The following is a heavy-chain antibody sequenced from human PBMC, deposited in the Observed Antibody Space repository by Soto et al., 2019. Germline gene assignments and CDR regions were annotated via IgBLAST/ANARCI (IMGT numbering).Heavy chain of an antibody. Sequence: QVQLVESGGGVVQPGRSLRLSCAASGFSFSIYGMHWVRQAPGKGLQWVAAISYDGGERYYADSVKGRFTISRDNSNNTLYLQMNSLRAEDTAVYYCAKDAVSGSRRVPFNYYGMDVWGQGTTVTVSS. D-gene: IGHD3-10*01. J-gene: IGHJ6*02. CDR1: GFSFSIYG. CDR3: AKDAVSGSRRVPFNYYGMDV. V-gene: IGHV3-30*18. CDR2: ISYDGGER.